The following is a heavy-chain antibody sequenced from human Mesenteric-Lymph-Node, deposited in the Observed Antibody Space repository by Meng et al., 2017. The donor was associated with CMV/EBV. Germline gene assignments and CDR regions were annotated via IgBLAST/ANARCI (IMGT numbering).Heavy chain of an antibody. CDR3: ARERGNDYGDYVRGLDY. J-gene: IGHJ4*02. D-gene: IGHD4-17*01. CDR2: ISSSGSTI. V-gene: IGHV3-11*04. Sequence: GGSLRLSCAVSGFTFSDYYMSWIRQAPGKGLEWVSYISSSGSTIYYADSVKGRFTISRDNAKNSLYLQMNTLRAEDTAVYYCARERGNDYGDYVRGLDYWGQGTLVTVSS. CDR1: GFTFSDYY.